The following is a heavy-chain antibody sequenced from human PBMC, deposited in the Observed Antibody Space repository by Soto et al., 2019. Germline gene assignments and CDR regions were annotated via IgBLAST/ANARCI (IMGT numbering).Heavy chain of an antibody. CDR2: MFYGVST. Sequence: PSETLSLTCTVSGGSISSSSYYWGWIRQPPGKGLEWIGSMFYGVSTYYNPSLKSRVTVSVDTSKNQFSLNLRSVTVADTAVYYCARLPSRHLVDYWGQGTLVTVSS. J-gene: IGHJ4*02. V-gene: IGHV4-39*01. CDR3: ARLPSRHLVDY. D-gene: IGHD3-3*02. CDR1: GGSISSSSYY.